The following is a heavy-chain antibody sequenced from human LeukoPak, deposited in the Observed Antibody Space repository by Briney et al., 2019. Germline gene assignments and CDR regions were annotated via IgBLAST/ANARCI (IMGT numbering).Heavy chain of an antibody. V-gene: IGHV1-18*01. D-gene: IGHD1-26*01. Sequence: EASVKVSCKASGYTFTSYGISWVRQAPGQGLEWMGWISAYNGNTNYAQKLQGRVTMTTDTSTSTAYMELRSLRSEDTAVYYCARDQVMSSGSYFDYWGQGTLVTVSS. CDR2: ISAYNGNT. J-gene: IGHJ4*02. CDR3: ARDQVMSSGSYFDY. CDR1: GYTFTSYG.